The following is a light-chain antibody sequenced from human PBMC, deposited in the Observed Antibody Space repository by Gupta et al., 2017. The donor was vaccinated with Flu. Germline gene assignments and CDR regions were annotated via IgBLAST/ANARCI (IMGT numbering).Light chain of an antibody. CDR3: QQYGSSPFT. CDR1: QSVSSNS. Sequence: SVFTLFQATLSLSTGVTATLSCRASQSVSSNSLAWYQQKPGQAPRLLIFGASSRATGIPDRFSGSGSGTDVTLTISRLEPEDFAVYCCQQYGSSPFTFGPGTKVEIK. CDR2: GAS. J-gene: IGKJ3*01. V-gene: IGKV3-20*01.